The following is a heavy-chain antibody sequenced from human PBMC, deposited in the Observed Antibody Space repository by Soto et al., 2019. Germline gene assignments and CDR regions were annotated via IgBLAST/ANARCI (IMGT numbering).Heavy chain of an antibody. V-gene: IGHV3-9*01. CDR3: AKDIREYSSGWTYFDY. J-gene: IGHJ4*01. Sequence: EVQLVESGGGLVQPGRSLKLSCAASGFTFHDYAMHWVRQGPGKGLEWVSGITWNSGSIDYAYSVKGRFTISRDNAKNSLYLQMNSLRPEDTALYYCAKDIREYSSGWTYFDYWGHGTLVSVSS. D-gene: IGHD6-19*01. CDR2: ITWNSGSI. CDR1: GFTFHDYA.